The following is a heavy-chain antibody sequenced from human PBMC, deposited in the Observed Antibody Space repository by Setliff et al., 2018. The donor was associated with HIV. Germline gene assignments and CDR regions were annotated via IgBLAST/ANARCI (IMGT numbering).Heavy chain of an antibody. D-gene: IGHD2-2*01. CDR3: AKSPYQVAEFDY. Sequence: PGGSLSLSCAASGFTFSSYAMSWVRQAPGKGLEWVSAISGSGGSTYYADSVKGRFTISRDNSKNTLHLQMNSLRAEDTAVYYCAKSPYQVAEFDYWGQGTQVTVSS. J-gene: IGHJ4*02. CDR1: GFTFSSYA. V-gene: IGHV3-23*01. CDR2: ISGSGGST.